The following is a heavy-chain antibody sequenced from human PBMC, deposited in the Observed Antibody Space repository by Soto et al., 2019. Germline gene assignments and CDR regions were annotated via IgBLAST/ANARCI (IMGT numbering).Heavy chain of an antibody. CDR2: IWYDGSNK. CDR1: GFTFNNYG. J-gene: IGHJ4*02. Sequence: SLRLSCAASGFTFNNYGMHWVRQAPGKGLEWVTVIWYDGSNKFYADSVKGRFTISRDNSKNTLYLQLNSLRAEDTAVYYCAREPITPYCSSTNCRTSRGYFDFWGRGTLVTVSS. CDR3: AREPITPYCSSTNCRTSRGYFDF. D-gene: IGHD2-2*01. V-gene: IGHV3-33*01.